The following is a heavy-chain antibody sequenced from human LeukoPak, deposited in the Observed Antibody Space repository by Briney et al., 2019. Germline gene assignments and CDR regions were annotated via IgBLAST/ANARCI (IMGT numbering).Heavy chain of an antibody. D-gene: IGHD3-10*01. J-gene: IGHJ6*04. Sequence: PSENLSLTCAVYGGSFSGYYWSWIRQPPGKGLEWIGEINHSGSTNYNPSLKSRVTISVDTSKNQFSLKLSSVTAADTAVYYCARRGATMVRGTKLDYYYGMDVWGKGTTVTVSS. CDR1: GGSFSGYY. CDR3: ARRGATMVRGTKLDYYYGMDV. V-gene: IGHV4-34*01. CDR2: INHSGST.